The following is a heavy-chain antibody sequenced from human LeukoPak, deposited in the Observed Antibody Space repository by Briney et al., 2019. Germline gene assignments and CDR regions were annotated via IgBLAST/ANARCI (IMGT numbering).Heavy chain of an antibody. CDR2: ISYDGSNK. CDR1: GFTFSSYG. Sequence: PGGSLRLSCAASGFTFSSYGMHWVRQAPGKGLEWVAVISYDGSNKYYADSVKGRFTISRDNSKNTLYLQMNSLRAEDTAVYYCAKDRVHRYLSGGPAAAIIDYWGQGTLVTVSS. CDR3: AKDRVHRYLSGGPAAAIIDY. V-gene: IGHV3-30*18. J-gene: IGHJ4*02. D-gene: IGHD2-2*01.